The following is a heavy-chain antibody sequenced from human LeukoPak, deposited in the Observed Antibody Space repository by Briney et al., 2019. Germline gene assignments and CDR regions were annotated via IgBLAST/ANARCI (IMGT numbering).Heavy chain of an antibody. D-gene: IGHD3-3*01. CDR1: GFTFSSYA. CDR3: AKDRRPRFLKWLSEGSGYYYGMDV. J-gene: IGHJ6*02. V-gene: IGHV3-23*01. Sequence: GGSLRLSCAASGFTFSSYAMSWVRQAPGKGLEWVSAISGSGGSTYYADSVKGRFTISRDNSKNALNLQMNSLRAEDTPVYYCAKDRRPRFLKWLSEGSGYYYGMDVWGQGTTVTVSS. CDR2: ISGSGGST.